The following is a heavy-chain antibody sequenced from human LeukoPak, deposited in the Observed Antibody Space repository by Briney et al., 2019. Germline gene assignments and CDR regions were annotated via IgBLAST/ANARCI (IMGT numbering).Heavy chain of an antibody. J-gene: IGHJ6*02. CDR1: GFTFSSYG. V-gene: IGHV3-30*19. D-gene: IGHD6-13*01. CDR3: AREEGYSSSWYRFDYYYYGMDV. Sequence: GGSLRLSCAASGFTFSSYGMHWVRQAPGKGLEWVAVISYDGSNKYYADSVKGRFTISRDNSKNTLYLQMNSLRAEDTAVYYCAREEGYSSSWYRFDYYYYGMDVWGQGTTVTVSS. CDR2: ISYDGSNK.